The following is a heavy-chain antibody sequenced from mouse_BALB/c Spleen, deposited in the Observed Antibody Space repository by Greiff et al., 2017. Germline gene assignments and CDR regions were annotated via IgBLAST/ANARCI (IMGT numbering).Heavy chain of an antibody. Sequence: EVHLVESGGGLVQPGGSMKLSCVASGFTFSNYWMNWVRQSPEKGLEWVAEIRLKSNNYATHYAESVKGRFTISRDYSKSSVYLQMNNLRAEDTGIYYCTGNWGYWGQGTTLTVSS. V-gene: IGHV6-6*02. J-gene: IGHJ2*01. CDR2: IRLKSNNYAT. CDR3: TGNWGY. D-gene: IGHD2-1*01. CDR1: GFTFSNYW.